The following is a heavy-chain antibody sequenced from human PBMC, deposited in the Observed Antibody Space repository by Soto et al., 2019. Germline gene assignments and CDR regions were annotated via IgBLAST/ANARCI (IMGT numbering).Heavy chain of an antibody. V-gene: IGHV3-23*04. J-gene: IGHJ4*02. D-gene: IGHD2-15*01. CDR1: GFTFSSYA. Sequence: EVQLVESGGGLVQPGGSLRLSCAASGFTFSSYAMGWVRQAPGKGLEWVAAISGSGENTYHPDSVKGRFTISRDNSKNTLVLQMNSLRAEDTAVYYCAKDLGLGGGSCYGDWGQGTLVTVSS. CDR2: ISGSGENT. CDR3: AKDLGLGGGSCYGD.